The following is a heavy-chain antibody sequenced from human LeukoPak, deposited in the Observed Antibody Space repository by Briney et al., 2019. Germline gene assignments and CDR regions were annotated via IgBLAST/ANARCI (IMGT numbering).Heavy chain of an antibody. V-gene: IGHV3-48*01. Sequence: GGSLRLYCAASAFTFSTYSMKWVRQAPGKGLEWLSYISSGSGTIYYADSVKGRFTISRDNAKNSLYLQMNSLRAEDTAVYYCARERVTVAGDYWGQGTLVTVSS. J-gene: IGHJ4*02. CDR3: ARERVTVAGDY. CDR2: ISSGSGTI. CDR1: AFTFSTYS. D-gene: IGHD6-19*01.